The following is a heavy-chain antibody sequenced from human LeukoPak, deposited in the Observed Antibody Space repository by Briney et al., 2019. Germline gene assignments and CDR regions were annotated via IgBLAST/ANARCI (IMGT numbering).Heavy chain of an antibody. CDR1: GGSISSSSYY. V-gene: IGHV4-39*07. Sequence: PSETLSLTCTVSGGSISSSSYYWGWIRQPPGKGLEWIGSIYYSGSTHYNPSLKSRVTISVDTSKNQFSLKLSSVTAADTAVYYCARDRGVYYYDSSPLGYFDLWGRGTLVTVSS. CDR3: ARDRGVYYYDSSPLGYFDL. J-gene: IGHJ2*01. CDR2: IYYSGST. D-gene: IGHD3-22*01.